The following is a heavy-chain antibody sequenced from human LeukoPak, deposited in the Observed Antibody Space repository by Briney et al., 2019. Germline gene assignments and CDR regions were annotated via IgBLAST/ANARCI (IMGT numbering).Heavy chain of an antibody. D-gene: IGHD2/OR15-2a*01. V-gene: IGHV1-46*01. CDR3: AKEKQNTANFDY. Sequence: ASVKVSRKASGYSFTNYYTHWVRQAPGQGLEWMGVINPSATSATYTQKFQGRVTMTGDTSTTTDYMELSSLTSDDTAVYYCAKEKQNTANFDYWGQGTLVTVSS. J-gene: IGHJ4*02. CDR1: GYSFTNYY. CDR2: INPSATSA.